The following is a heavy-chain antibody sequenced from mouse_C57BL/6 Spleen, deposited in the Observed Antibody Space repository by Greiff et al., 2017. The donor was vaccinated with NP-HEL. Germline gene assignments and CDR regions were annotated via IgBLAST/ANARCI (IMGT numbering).Heavy chain of an antibody. V-gene: IGHV2-2*01. D-gene: IGHD4-1*01. CDR3: ARLGEDAMDY. CDR2: IWSGGST. Sequence: QVQLQQSGPGLVQPSQSLSITCTVSGFSLTSYGVHWVRQSPGKGLEWLGVIWSGGSTDYNAAFISRLSISKDNSKSQVFFKMSSLQADDTAIYYCARLGEDAMDYWGQGTSVTVSS. CDR1: GFSLTSYG. J-gene: IGHJ4*01.